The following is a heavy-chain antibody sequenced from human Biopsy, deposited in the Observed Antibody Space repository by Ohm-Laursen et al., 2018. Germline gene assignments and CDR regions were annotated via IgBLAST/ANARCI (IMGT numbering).Heavy chain of an antibody. CDR2: ISWDSGRI. CDR3: TKDLIPAGTDV. Sequence: SLRLSCAASGFTFTNYAMTWVRQPPGKGLEWVSGISWDSGRIGYADSVKGRFTVSRDNAKKSLYLEMNSLRPEDTALYFCTKDLIPAGTDVWGQGTTVTVSS. CDR1: GFTFTNYA. J-gene: IGHJ6*02. D-gene: IGHD2-21*01. V-gene: IGHV3-9*01.